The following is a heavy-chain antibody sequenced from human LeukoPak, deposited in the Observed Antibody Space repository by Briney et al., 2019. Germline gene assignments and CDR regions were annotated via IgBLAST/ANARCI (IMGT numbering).Heavy chain of an antibody. CDR2: LSPNSGQT. CDR1: GYTFTTYD. D-gene: IGHD2-15*01. J-gene: IGHJ4*02. V-gene: IGHV1-8*01. CDR3: TRGNVVARDY. Sequence: ASVKVSCKASGYTFTTYDINWVRQATGQGLEWMGWLSPNSGQTAYAQKFQGRVTMTRDISISTFYLELSSLTSEDTAVYYCTRGNVVARDYWGQGTLVTVSS.